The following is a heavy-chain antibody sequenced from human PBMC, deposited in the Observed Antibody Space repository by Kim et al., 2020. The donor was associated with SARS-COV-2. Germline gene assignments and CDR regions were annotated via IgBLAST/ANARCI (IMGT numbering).Heavy chain of an antibody. D-gene: IGHD2-2*02. CDR2: FDPEDGET. CDR1: GYSVTELS. V-gene: IGHV1-24*01. J-gene: IGHJ5*02. CDR3: ATAYCSSTTCYTGYFDP. Sequence: ASVKVSCKVSGYSVTELSIHWVRQAPGKGLEWMGGFDPEDGETVYAQNFQGRVTITEDTSTDTAYMELSSLRSEDTAVYYCATAYCSSTTCYTGYFDPWGQGTLVTVSS.